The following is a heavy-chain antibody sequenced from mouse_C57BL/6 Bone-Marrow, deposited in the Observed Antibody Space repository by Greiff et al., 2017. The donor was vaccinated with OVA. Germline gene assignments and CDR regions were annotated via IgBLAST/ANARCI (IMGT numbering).Heavy chain of an antibody. CDR2: IDPEDGDT. CDR1: GFNIKDYY. J-gene: IGHJ1*03. D-gene: IGHD1-1*01. CDR3: TIITTVVATDWYFDV. V-gene: IGHV14-1*01. Sequence: VQLQQSGAELVRPGASVKLSCTASGFNIKDYYMHWVKQRPEQGLEWIGRIDPEDGDTEYAPKFQGKATMTADTSSNTAYLQLSSLTSEDTAVYYCTIITTVVATDWYFDVWGTGTTVTVSS.